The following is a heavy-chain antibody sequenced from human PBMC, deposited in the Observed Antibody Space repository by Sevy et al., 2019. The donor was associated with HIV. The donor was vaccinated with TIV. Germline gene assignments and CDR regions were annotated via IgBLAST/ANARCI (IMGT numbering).Heavy chain of an antibody. V-gene: IGHV3-15*07. CDR1: GFTFSNAW. CDR2: IKSKTDGGTT. J-gene: IGHJ4*02. Sequence: GGSLRLSCAASGFTFSNAWMNWVRQAPGKGLEWVGRIKSKTDGGTTDYAAPVKGRFTIPSDESKNTLYMQMNSLKTEDTAVYYCNRDERGYNYGYSFDYWGQGTLVTVSS. CDR3: NRDERGYNYGYSFDY. D-gene: IGHD5-18*01.